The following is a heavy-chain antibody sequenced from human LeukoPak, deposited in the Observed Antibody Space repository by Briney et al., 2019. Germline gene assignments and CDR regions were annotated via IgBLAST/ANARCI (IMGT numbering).Heavy chain of an antibody. Sequence: PSETLSLTCTVSGYSISSGYYWGWIRQPPGKGLEWIGSIYHSGSTYYNPSLKSRVTISVDTSKNQFSLKLSSVTAADTAVYYCARAPPARDRYNYPEPVYFDYWGQGTLVTVSS. CDR3: ARAPPARDRYNYPEPVYFDY. CDR2: IYHSGST. D-gene: IGHD5-24*01. J-gene: IGHJ4*02. CDR1: GYSISSGYY. V-gene: IGHV4-38-2*02.